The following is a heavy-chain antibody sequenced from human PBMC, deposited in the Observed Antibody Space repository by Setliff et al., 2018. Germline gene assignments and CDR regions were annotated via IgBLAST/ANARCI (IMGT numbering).Heavy chain of an antibody. V-gene: IGHV4-61*09. D-gene: IGHD6-6*01. CDR2: IYTSWST. Sequence: SETLSLTCTVSNFSLTSGFFWAWIRQPAGQGLEWIGQIYTSWSTNYNPSLKSRVTISVDTSKDQFSLKLISMTAADTSVYFCARGRNVAARLLDSWGQGTLVTVSS. J-gene: IGHJ4*02. CDR1: NFSLTSGFF. CDR3: ARGRNVAARLLDS.